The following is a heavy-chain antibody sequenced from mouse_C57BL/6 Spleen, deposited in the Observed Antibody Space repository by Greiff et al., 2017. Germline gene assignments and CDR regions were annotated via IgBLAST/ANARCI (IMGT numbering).Heavy chain of an antibody. CDR2: ISDGGSYT. V-gene: IGHV5-4*01. CDR1: GFTFSSYA. D-gene: IGHD1-1*01. CDR3: ARDPGEDYSFDY. J-gene: IGHJ2*01. Sequence: EVKLVESGGGLVKPGGSLKLSCAASGFTFSSYAMSWVRQTPEKRLEWVATISDGGSYTYYPDNVKGRFTISRDNAKNNLYLQMSHLKSEDTAMYYCARDPGEDYSFDYWGQGTTLTVSS.